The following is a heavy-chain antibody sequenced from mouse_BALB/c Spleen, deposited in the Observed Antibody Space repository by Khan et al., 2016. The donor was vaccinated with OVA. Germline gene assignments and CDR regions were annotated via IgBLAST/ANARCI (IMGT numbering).Heavy chain of an antibody. CDR1: GFTFSTYG. V-gene: IGHV5-6*01. CDR2: ISTGGSYT. CDR3: ARLAYYYDSEGFAY. Sequence: DVQLVESGGDLVKPGGSLKLSCAASGFTFSTYGMSWVRQTPDKRLEWVATISTGGSYTYYPDSVKGRFTISRDNAKNTLYPQMSSLKSEDTAMFYCARLAYYYDSEGFAYWGQGTLVTVSA. J-gene: IGHJ3*01. D-gene: IGHD1-1*01.